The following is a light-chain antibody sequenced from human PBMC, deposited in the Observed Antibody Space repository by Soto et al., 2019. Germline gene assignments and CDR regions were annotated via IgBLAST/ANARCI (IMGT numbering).Light chain of an antibody. CDR1: QDISNY. CDR3: QQYDNLPLT. CDR2: DAS. J-gene: IGKJ5*01. Sequence: DIQMTTSPSSLHAYVGDRVTITCQASQDISNYLNWYQQKPGKAPKLLIYDASNLETGVPSRFSGSGSGTDFTFTISSLQPEEIATYYCQQYDNLPLTFGQGTRLEIK. V-gene: IGKV1-33*01.